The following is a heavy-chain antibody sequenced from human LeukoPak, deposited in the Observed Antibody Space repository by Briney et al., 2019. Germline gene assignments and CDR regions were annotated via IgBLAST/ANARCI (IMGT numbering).Heavy chain of an antibody. CDR1: GGSISSSSYY. J-gene: IGHJ4*02. V-gene: IGHV4-61*09. CDR2: IYTSGST. CDR3: ARHPQGGRARGYFDY. Sequence: SETLSLTCTVSGGSISSSSYYWNWIRQPAGKGLEWIGHIYTSGSTNYNPSLKSRVTISVDTSKNQFSLKLSSVTAADTAVYYCARHPQGGRARGYFDYWGQGTLLTVSS. D-gene: IGHD3-16*01.